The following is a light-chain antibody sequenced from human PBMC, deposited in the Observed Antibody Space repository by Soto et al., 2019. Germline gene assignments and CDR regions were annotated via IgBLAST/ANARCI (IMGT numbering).Light chain of an antibody. Sequence: EMVMTQSPATLSVSPGERATLSCRASQSISSNLAWYQQKPGQAPRLLIYGASTRATGIPARFSGSGSGTEFTLSISSLQSEDFAVYYCQHYHNWPPWTFGQGTMLEIK. CDR2: GAS. J-gene: IGKJ1*01. V-gene: IGKV3-15*01. CDR3: QHYHNWPPWT. CDR1: QSISSN.